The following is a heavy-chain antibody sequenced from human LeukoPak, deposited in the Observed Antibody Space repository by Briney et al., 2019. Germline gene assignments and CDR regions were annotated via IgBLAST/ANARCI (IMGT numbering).Heavy chain of an antibody. V-gene: IGHV5-51*01. CDR1: GYSFTSYW. CDR2: IYPGDSDT. J-gene: IGHJ4*02. D-gene: IGHD5-24*01. Sequence: GESLKISCKGSGYSFTSYWIGWVRQMPGKGLEWMGIIYPGDSDTRYSPSFQGQVTISADKSISTAYLQWSSPKASDTAMYYCARGPHPVEMATIFIYWGQGTLVTVSS. CDR3: ARGPHPVEMATIFIY.